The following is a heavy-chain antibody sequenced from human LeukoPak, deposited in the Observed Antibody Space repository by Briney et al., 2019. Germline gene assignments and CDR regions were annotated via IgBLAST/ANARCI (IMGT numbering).Heavy chain of an antibody. Sequence: GESLKISCKGSGYSFTSYWIAWVRQMPGKGLEWMGIIYPGDPDTRYSPSFQGQVTISVDKSISTAYLQWSSLKASDTAMYYCARTRMDGYCSGGSCWDAFDIWGQGTMVTVSS. D-gene: IGHD2-15*01. CDR1: GYSFTSYW. CDR3: ARTRMDGYCSGGSCWDAFDI. J-gene: IGHJ3*02. V-gene: IGHV5-51*01. CDR2: IYPGDPDT.